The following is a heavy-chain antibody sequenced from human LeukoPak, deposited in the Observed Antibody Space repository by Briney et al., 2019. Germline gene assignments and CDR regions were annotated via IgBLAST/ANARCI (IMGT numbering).Heavy chain of an antibody. CDR2: MNPNSGNT. V-gene: IGHV1-8*01. D-gene: IGHD3-9*01. J-gene: IGHJ4*02. CDR3: ARETTIPPYYFDY. Sequence: GPVKVSCKASGHTFTTYDINWVRQATGQGLEWMGWMNPNSGNTGYAQRFQGRVTMTRNTSINTAYMELSSLTSEDTAVYYCARETTIPPYYFDYWGLGTLVTVSS. CDR1: GHTFTTYD.